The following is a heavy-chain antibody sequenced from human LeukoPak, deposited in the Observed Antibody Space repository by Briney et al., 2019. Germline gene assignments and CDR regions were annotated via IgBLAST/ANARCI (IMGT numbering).Heavy chain of an antibody. D-gene: IGHD5-18*01. CDR2: ISGSGGST. CDR1: GFTFSTYA. J-gene: IGHJ5*02. V-gene: IGHV3-23*01. CDR3: AKDRQLWPTYNWFDP. Sequence: GGSLRLSCATSGFTFSTYAMSWVRQPPGKGLEWVSAISGSGGSTYYADSVKGRFTISRDNSKNTLYLQMNSLRAEDTAVYYCAKDRQLWPTYNWFDPWGQGTLVTVSS.